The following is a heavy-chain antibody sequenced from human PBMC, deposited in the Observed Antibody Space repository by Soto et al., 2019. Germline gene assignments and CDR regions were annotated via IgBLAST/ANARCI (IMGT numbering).Heavy chain of an antibody. CDR1: GFTFSRCA. CDR3: ARTAITIISLVIYALDI. CDR2: ISCAGSDK. D-gene: IGHD3-9*01. J-gene: IGHJ3*02. V-gene: IGHV3-30-3*01. Sequence: QVQLVESGGGVVQPGRSLRLSCTASGFTFSRCAMHWVRKAAGKVLEWVAIISCAGSDKYYADSVKGRFTISRDNCKNALYLEMNRLRAADTALFDCARTAITIISLVIYALDIWGQRPIVTVS.